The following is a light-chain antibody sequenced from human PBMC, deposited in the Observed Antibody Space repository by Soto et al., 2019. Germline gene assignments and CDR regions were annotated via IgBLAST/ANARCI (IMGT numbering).Light chain of an antibody. V-gene: IGLV2-14*01. Sequence: QSALTQPASVSGSPGQSITISCTGTSSDVGIYKYVSWYQQHPGKAPNPMIYEVTNRPSGVSDRFSGSKSGNTASLTISGLQAEDEADYYCSSFTSSSTVVFGGRTKLTVL. CDR1: SSDVGIYKY. CDR3: SSFTSSSTVV. J-gene: IGLJ2*01. CDR2: EVT.